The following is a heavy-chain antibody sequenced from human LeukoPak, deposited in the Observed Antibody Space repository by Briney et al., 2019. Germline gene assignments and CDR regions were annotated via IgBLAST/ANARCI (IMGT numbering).Heavy chain of an antibody. CDR1: GGTFSNFG. CDR3: ARAVPASMTWFDP. J-gene: IGHJ5*02. V-gene: IGHV1-69*05. Sequence: SVKVSCKASGGTFSNFGIHWVRQAPGQGLEWMGGINPVHGTTDYAQKFQGRLTITKDETAGIAYMDLSSLRSEDTASYYCARAVPASMTWFDPWGQGTLVTVSS. D-gene: IGHD2/OR15-2a*01. CDR2: INPVHGTT.